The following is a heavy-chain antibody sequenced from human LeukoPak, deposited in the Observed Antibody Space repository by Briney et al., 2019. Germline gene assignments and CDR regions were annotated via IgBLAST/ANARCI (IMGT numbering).Heavy chain of an antibody. J-gene: IGHJ5*02. CDR2: IYHSGST. D-gene: IGHD6-6*01. Sequence: SETLSLTCAVSGYSISSGYYWGWNRQPPGKGLEWIVSIYHSGSTYDNPARKSRVTISVDTSKNHFSLKLSSVTAADTAVYYCAMTRYSSSSAFDPWGQGTLVTVSS. CDR3: AMTRYSSSSAFDP. CDR1: GYSISSGYY. V-gene: IGHV4-38-2*01.